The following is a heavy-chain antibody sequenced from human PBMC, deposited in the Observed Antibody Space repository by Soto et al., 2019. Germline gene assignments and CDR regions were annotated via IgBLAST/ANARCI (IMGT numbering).Heavy chain of an antibody. CDR3: SWDPGLGAGDFAH. V-gene: IGHV4-61*01. CDR1: GGSVSSGTYY. J-gene: IGHJ2*01. CDR2: IYRGSP. Sequence: QVQLQESGPGQVKPSETLFLTCTVSGGSVSSGTYYWSWIRQPAGKGLEWLGYIYRGSPNYNPTLGSRVTVSVDASRAQFSLLLSSGTAADSAVYSCSWDPGLGAGDFAHWGRCTLVTVSS. D-gene: IGHD3-9*01.